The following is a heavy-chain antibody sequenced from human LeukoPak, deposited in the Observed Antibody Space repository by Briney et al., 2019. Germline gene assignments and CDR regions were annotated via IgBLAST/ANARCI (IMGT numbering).Heavy chain of an antibody. CDR3: ARVDVRVTAILYYYYGMDV. Sequence: SETLSLTCTVSGASISSQYWGWIRQPPGKGLEWIRNFYYSGTNYNPSLESRVTISVDTSNNQFSLSVSSVTAADTAVYYCARVDVRVTAILYYYYGMDVWGQGTTVTVSS. CDR1: GASISSQY. D-gene: IGHD2-21*02. CDR2: FYYSGT. J-gene: IGHJ6*02. V-gene: IGHV4-59*11.